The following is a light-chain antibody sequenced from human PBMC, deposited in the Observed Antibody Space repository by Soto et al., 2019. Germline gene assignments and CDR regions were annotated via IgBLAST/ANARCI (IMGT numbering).Light chain of an antibody. J-gene: IGLJ2*01. Sequence: QSVLTQPASVSGSPGQSITISCTGTSSDVGGYNYVSWYQQHPGKAPKLMIYDVSNRPSGVSNRFSGSKSGNTASLTISGLQAEDEADYQCSSYTSSSAVVFGGGTNLTVL. CDR2: DVS. V-gene: IGLV2-14*01. CDR1: SSDVGGYNY. CDR3: SSYTSSSAVV.